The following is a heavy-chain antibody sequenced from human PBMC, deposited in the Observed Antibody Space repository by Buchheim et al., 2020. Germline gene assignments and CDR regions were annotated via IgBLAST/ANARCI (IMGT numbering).Heavy chain of an antibody. V-gene: IGHV3-30*18. CDR3: AKDLFSYGMDV. CDR2: ISYDGSNK. Sequence: VQLVESGGGVVQPGRSLRLSCAASGFTFSSYGMHWVRQAPGKGLEWVAVISYDGSNKYYADSVKGRFTISRDNSKNTLYLQMNSLRAEDTAVYYCAKDLFSYGMDVWGQGTT. J-gene: IGHJ6*02. CDR1: GFTFSSYG.